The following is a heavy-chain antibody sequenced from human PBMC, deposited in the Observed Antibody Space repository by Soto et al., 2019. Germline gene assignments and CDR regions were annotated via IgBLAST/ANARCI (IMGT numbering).Heavy chain of an antibody. CDR1: GFTSGSYG. J-gene: IGHJ4*02. Sequence: QVLLVESGGGVVQPGTSLRLYCAATGFTSGSYGMHWVRQAPGKGLEWVAGLWYDGDDKYYGDSVKGRLTISRDNSRNTLYLQMNILRAEDTAVYYCVRGPYYGLYYFDSWGQGTLVTVSS. CDR2: LWYDGDDK. CDR3: VRGPYYGLYYFDS. V-gene: IGHV3-33*01. D-gene: IGHD3-10*01.